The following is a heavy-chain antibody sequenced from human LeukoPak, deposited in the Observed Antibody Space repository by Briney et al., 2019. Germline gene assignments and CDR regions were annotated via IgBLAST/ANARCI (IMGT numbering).Heavy chain of an antibody. CDR3: VKAKAEIPGCYGMDG. D-gene: IGHD5-24*01. V-gene: IGHV3-30*18. J-gene: IGHJ6*04. CDR2: ITYNGSNN. Sequence: GRSLRLSCAASGFTFSSYGMHWVRQAPGKGLEWVAVITYNGSNNYYADSVKGRFIISKDNYKQKLYMQRNRVGAEDTDEYSGVKAKAEIPGCYGMDGWGNGTTVTVSS. CDR1: GFTFSSYG.